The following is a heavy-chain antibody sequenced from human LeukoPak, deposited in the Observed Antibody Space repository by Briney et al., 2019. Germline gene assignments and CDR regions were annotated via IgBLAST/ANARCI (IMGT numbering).Heavy chain of an antibody. CDR2: INPSDNST. J-gene: IGHJ4*02. CDR1: GYTFTSYY. CDR3: ARDTSRLLRAFDY. Sequence: GASVKVSCKASGYTFTSYYMHWVRQAPGQGLEWMGIINPSDNSTTYAQKFQGRVTMTRDTSTSTVYMELSSLRSEDTAVYYCARDTSRLLRAFDYWGQGTLVTVSS. D-gene: IGHD2-15*01. V-gene: IGHV1-46*01.